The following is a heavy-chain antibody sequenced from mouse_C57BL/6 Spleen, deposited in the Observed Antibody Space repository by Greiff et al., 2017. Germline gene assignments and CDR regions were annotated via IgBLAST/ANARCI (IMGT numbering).Heavy chain of an antibody. CDR1: GYTFTSYW. CDR2: IDPSDSET. Sequence: QVQLQQPGAELVRPGSSVKLSCKASGYTFTSYWMHWVKQRPIQGLEWIGNIDPSDSETHYNQKFKDKATLTVYKSSSTAYMQLSSLTSADSAVYYFAREWDYAMDYWGQGTSVTVSS. J-gene: IGHJ4*01. D-gene: IGHD1-3*01. CDR3: AREWDYAMDY. V-gene: IGHV1-52*01.